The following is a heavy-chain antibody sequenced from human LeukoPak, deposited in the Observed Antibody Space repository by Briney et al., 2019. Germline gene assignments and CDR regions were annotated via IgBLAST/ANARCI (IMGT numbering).Heavy chain of an antibody. CDR1: GFTFNNYI. J-gene: IGHJ4*02. V-gene: IGHV3-48*02. D-gene: IGHD5-18*01. Sequence: QTGGSLRLSCAASGFTFNNYIMTWVRQAPGRGLEWVSYISSGSGTMYYADSVKGRFTISRDNAKKSLYLQMNSLRDEDTAVYYCARAVLGYSWVYDYWGQGTLVTVSS. CDR2: ISSGSGTM. CDR3: ARAVLGYSWVYDY.